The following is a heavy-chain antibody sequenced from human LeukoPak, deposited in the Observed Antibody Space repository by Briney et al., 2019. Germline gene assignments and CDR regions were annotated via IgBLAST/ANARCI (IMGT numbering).Heavy chain of an antibody. J-gene: IGHJ4*02. V-gene: IGHV1-69*13. CDR2: IIPIFGTA. Sequence: ASVKVSCKASGYTFTSYDISWVRQAPGQGLEWMGGIIPIFGTANYAQKFQGRVTITADESTSTAYMELSSLRSEDTAVYYCASPSYYYGSGSYVYWGQGTLVTVSS. CDR3: ASPSYYYGSGSYVY. CDR1: GYTFTSYD. D-gene: IGHD3-10*01.